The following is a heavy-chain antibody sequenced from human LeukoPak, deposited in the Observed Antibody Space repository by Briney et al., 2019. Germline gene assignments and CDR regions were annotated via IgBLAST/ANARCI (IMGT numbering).Heavy chain of an antibody. D-gene: IGHD3-22*01. CDR1: GGSISGGGYY. CDR3: ARDLGYYDRV. V-gene: IGHV4-31*03. CDR2: IYYSGGT. Sequence: SQTLSLTCTVSGGSISGGGYYWSWIRQHPGKGLEWIGYIYYSGGTYYNPSLKSRVTISVDTSKNQFSLKLSSVTAADTAVYYCARDLGYYDRVWGQGTLVTVSS. J-gene: IGHJ4*02.